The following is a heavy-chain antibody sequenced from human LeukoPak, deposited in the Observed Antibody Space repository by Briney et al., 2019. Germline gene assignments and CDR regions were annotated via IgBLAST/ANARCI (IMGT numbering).Heavy chain of an antibody. Sequence: GASVKVSCKASGYTFTSYGISWVRQAPGQGLEWMGWISAYNGNTNYAQKLQGRVTITTDTSTSTAYMELRSLRSDDTAVYYCARDPYSGSYSGIEGFDYWGQGTLVTVSS. CDR2: ISAYNGNT. V-gene: IGHV1-18*01. CDR1: GYTFTSYG. J-gene: IGHJ4*02. D-gene: IGHD1-26*01. CDR3: ARDPYSGSYSGIEGFDY.